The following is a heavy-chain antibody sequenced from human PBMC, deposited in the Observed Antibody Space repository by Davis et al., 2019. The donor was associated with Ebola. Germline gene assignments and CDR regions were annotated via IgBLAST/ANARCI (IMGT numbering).Heavy chain of an antibody. CDR3: ARAGPYYDFWSGHQNRNWFDP. CDR2: INHSGST. V-gene: IGHV4-34*01. CDR1: GGSFSGYY. Sequence: PSETLSLTCAVYGGSFSGYYWSWIRQPPGKGLEWIGEINHSGSTNYNPSLKSRVTISVDTSKNQFSLKLSSVTAADTAVYYCARAGPYYDFWSGHQNRNWFDPWGQGTLVTVSS. D-gene: IGHD3-3*01. J-gene: IGHJ5*02.